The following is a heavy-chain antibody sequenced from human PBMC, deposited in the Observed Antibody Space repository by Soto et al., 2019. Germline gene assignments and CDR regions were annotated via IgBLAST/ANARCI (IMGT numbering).Heavy chain of an antibody. Sequence: GESLKISCAAYGFTFRTYAMNWVRQAPGKGLEWVAVIVGDASSIDYADSVKGRFTISRDNSKNIMYLQMTSLKVEDTATYFCAKDLRPDGRYDLDYWGQGTQVTVSS. J-gene: IGHJ4*02. D-gene: IGHD2-15*01. CDR1: GFTFRTYA. CDR2: IVGDASSI. CDR3: AKDLRPDGRYDLDY. V-gene: IGHV3-23*03.